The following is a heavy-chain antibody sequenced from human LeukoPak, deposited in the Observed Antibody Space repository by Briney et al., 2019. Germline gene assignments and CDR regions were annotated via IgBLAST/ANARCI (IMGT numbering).Heavy chain of an antibody. V-gene: IGHV1-2*02. Sequence: ASVKVSCKASGYTFTGYYIHWVRQAPGQGLEWMGWINPNSGGTNYAQKFQGRVTMTRDTSISTAHMELSSLRSEDTAVYYCARDLSDIVATTRVNWFDPWGQGTLVTVSS. CDR3: ARDLSDIVATTRVNWFDP. J-gene: IGHJ5*02. D-gene: IGHD5-12*01. CDR1: GYTFTGYY. CDR2: INPNSGGT.